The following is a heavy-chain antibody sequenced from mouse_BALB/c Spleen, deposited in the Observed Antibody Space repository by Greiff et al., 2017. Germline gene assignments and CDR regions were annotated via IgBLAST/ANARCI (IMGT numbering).Heavy chain of an antibody. V-gene: IGHV1-5*01. D-gene: IGHD1-1*01. Sequence: VQLKQSGTVLARPGASVKMSCKASGYTFTSYWMHWVKQRPGQGLEWIGAIYPGNSDTSYNQKFKGKAKLTAVTSTSTAYMELSSLTNEDSAVYYCTRTHYYGSSYQTLFAYWGQGTLVTVSA. CDR3: TRTHYYGSSYQTLFAY. CDR1: GYTFTSYW. CDR2: IYPGNSDT. J-gene: IGHJ3*01.